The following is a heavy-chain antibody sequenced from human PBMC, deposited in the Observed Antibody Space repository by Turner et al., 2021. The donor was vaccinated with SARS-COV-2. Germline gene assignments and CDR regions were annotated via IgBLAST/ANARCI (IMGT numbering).Heavy chain of an antibody. CDR3: AGERIQLRSAGYGMDV. D-gene: IGHD5-18*01. CDR1: GGSISSSSYY. J-gene: IGHJ6*02. CDR2: IYYSGST. V-gene: IGHV4-39*01. Sequence: QLQLQESGPGLVKPSETLSLTCTVAGGSISSSSYYWGWIRPPPGKGLEWIGSIYYSGSTYYNPSLKSRVTISVDTSKSQFSLKLRSVTAADTAVYYCAGERIQLRSAGYGMDVWGQGTTVTVSS.